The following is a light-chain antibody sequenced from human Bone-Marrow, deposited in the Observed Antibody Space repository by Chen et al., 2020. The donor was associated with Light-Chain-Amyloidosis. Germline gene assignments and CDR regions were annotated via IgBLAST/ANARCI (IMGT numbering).Light chain of an antibody. CDR1: QTISSNY. CDR3: QQYGTSPLT. J-gene: IGKJ4*01. CDR2: GSS. Sequence: EIVLTQSPGTLSLSPGEGANLSCRASQTISSNYLTWYQQKFGQAPRLLIYGSSSRATGIPDRFTGSASGTDFTLTINRLEPEVFAMYYCQQYGTSPLTFGGGTQVEIK. V-gene: IGKV3-20*01.